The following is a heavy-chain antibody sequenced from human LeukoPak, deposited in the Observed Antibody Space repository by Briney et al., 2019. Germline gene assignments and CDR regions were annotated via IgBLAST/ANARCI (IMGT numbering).Heavy chain of an antibody. V-gene: IGHV4-59*08. D-gene: IGHD2-15*01. Sequence: PSETLSLTCTVSSGSINSYYWIWIRQPPGKGREGIVYIYYTGRTNYNPSLKSRVTISVDTSKDQFALKLSSVTAADTAVYYCARHNPYCSGGSCYDGGDYWGQGTLVTVSS. CDR3: ARHNPYCSGGSCYDGGDY. CDR1: SGSINSYY. J-gene: IGHJ4*02. CDR2: IYYTGRT.